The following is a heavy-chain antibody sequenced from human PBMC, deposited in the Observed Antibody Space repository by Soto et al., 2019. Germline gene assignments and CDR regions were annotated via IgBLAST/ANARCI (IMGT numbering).Heavy chain of an antibody. J-gene: IGHJ4*02. CDR1: GGSISSSSYY. Sequence: PSETLSLTCTVSGGSISSSSYYWGWIRQPPGKGLEWIGSIYYSGSTYYNPSLKSRVTISVDTSKNQFSLKLSSVTAADTAVYYCAGGENYDIWTVYYLGSPFLFYWGQGTLVPVPS. CDR3: AGGENYDIWTVYYLGSPFLFY. D-gene: IGHD3-9*01. V-gene: IGHV4-39*01. CDR2: IYYSGST.